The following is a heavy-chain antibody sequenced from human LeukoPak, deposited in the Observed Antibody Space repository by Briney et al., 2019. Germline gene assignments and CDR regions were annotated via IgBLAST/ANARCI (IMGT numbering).Heavy chain of an antibody. Sequence: GSLRLSCAASGFTFSSYSMNWVRQAPGKGLEWVSYISSSSSTIYYADSVKGRFTISRDNAKNSLYLQMNSLRAEDAAVCYCARDKRWDIVVVPATALTFDYWGQGTLVTVSS. CDR2: ISSSSSTI. J-gene: IGHJ4*02. CDR3: ARDKRWDIVVVPATALTFDY. V-gene: IGHV3-48*01. D-gene: IGHD2-2*01. CDR1: GFTFSSYS.